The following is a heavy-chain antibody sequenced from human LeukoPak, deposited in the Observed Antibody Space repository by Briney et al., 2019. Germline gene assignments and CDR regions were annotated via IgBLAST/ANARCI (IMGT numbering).Heavy chain of an antibody. D-gene: IGHD3-16*02. Sequence: SETLSLTCTVSGVSISGSNSYWGWIRQPPGKGLEWIGSIYYSGNTYYNASLKSQVSISIDTSKNQFSLRLTSVTAADTAVYYCARHRRTITFGGVIVIPSYSVDYWGQGTLVTVSS. V-gene: IGHV4-39*01. CDR2: IYYSGNT. J-gene: IGHJ4*02. CDR1: GVSISGSNSY. CDR3: ARHRRTITFGGVIVIPSYSVDY.